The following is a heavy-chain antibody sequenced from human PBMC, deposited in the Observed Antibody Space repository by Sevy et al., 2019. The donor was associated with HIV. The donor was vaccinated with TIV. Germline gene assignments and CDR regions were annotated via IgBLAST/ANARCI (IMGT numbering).Heavy chain of an antibody. CDR1: GGSFSGYY. Sequence: SETLSLTCAVYGGSFSGYYWSWIRQPPGKGLEWIGEINHSGSTNYNPSLKSRVTISVDTSKNQFSLKLSSVTAADTAVYYCARVGATRVGDPYYFDYWGQGTLVTVSS. CDR3: ARVGATRVGDPYYFDY. D-gene: IGHD1-26*01. J-gene: IGHJ4*02. CDR2: INHSGST. V-gene: IGHV4-34*01.